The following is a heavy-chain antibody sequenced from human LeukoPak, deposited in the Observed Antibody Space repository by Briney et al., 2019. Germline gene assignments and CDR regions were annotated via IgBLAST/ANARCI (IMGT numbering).Heavy chain of an antibody. V-gene: IGHV5-51*01. CDR3: ARYRGDYVSLPSPFDF. CDR2: ISPDDSDT. D-gene: IGHD4-17*01. CDR1: GYMFTDYW. J-gene: IGHJ4*02. Sequence: GESLKISCKGSGYMFTDYWIGWVRQMPGKGLEWMGIISPDDSDTRYSPSFQGQVTISADASISTAYLQWSSLKASDTAMYYCARYRGDYVSLPSPFDFWGQGTLVTVSS.